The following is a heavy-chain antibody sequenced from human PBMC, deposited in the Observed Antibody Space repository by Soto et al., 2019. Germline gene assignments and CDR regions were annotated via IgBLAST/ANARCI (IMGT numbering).Heavy chain of an antibody. CDR2: IYYSGST. J-gene: IGHJ4*02. Sequence: QLQLQESGPGLVKPSETLSLTCTVSGGSISSSSYYWGWIRQPPGKGLEWIGSIYYSGSTYYNPSLKSRVTISVDTSKNQFSLKLSSVTAADTAVYYCATPRRGYCSGGSCYSRFDYWGQGTLVTVSS. V-gene: IGHV4-39*01. D-gene: IGHD2-15*01. CDR1: GGSISSSSYY. CDR3: ATPRRGYCSGGSCYSRFDY.